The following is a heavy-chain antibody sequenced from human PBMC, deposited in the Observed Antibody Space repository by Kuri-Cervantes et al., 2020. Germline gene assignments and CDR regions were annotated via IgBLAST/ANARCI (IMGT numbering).Heavy chain of an antibody. CDR3: ARVEVTTGYYYYMDV. CDR1: GFVFGSYA. J-gene: IGHJ6*03. Sequence: GGSLRLSCEASGFVFGSYAMHWVRQAPGKGLVWVSRINSDGSGTSYADSVKGRFTISRDNAKNTLYLQMSSLRAEDTAVYYCARVEVTTGYYYYMDVWGKGTTVTVSS. CDR2: INSDGSGT. D-gene: IGHD4-11*01. V-gene: IGHV3-74*01.